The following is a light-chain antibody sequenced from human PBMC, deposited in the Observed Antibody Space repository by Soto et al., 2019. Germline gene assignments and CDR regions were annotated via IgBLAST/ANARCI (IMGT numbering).Light chain of an antibody. CDR3: QKHNDAPLT. CDR2: AAS. V-gene: IGKV1-27*01. J-gene: IGKJ4*01. CDR1: QGFGNY. Sequence: DIQLTQSPSSLSASIGDRVTITCRTSQGFGNYLAWYQQKPGKVPKLLIYAASTLQSGVPSRFSGSGSGTDFTLTISSLQPEDVATYYCQKHNDAPLTFGGGTKVEIK.